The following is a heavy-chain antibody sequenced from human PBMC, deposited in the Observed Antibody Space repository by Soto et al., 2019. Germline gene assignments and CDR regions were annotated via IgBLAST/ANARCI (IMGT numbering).Heavy chain of an antibody. Sequence: KPPRASVKVSCKASCYPFTSYGIIWVLQSPGQGLEWMGWISAYNDNTNYAQKLQGRVTMTTDTPTSTAYMEMRSLRSDDTAVYYCARMAARFYDAFDIWGQGTMVTVSS. CDR1: CYPFTSYG. CDR2: ISAYNDNT. CDR3: ARMAARFYDAFDI. J-gene: IGHJ3*02. D-gene: IGHD6-25*01. V-gene: IGHV1-18*01.